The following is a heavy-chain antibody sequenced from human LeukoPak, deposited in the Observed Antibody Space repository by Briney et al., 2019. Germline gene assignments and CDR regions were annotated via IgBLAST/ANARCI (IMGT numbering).Heavy chain of an antibody. CDR3: AKGSGFGDHNVDY. V-gene: IGHV3-30*02. CDR1: VFTFSSYG. D-gene: IGHD2-21*01. J-gene: IGHJ4*02. Sequence: GESLRLSCKGFVFTFSSYGMHWVRQAPGKGLEWVSFIRYDGSSEDYADSVKGRLTISRDNFENTVYLQLNSLRVEDTAIYYCAKGSGFGDHNVDYWGQGTLVTVSS. CDR2: IRYDGSSE.